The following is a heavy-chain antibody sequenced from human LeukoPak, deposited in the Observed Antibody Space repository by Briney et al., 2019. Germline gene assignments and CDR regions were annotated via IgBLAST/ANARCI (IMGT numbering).Heavy chain of an antibody. CDR1: GGTFSSYA. J-gene: IGHJ4*02. Sequence: ASVKVSCKASGGTFSSYAISWVRQAPGQGLEWMGGIIPIFGTANYAQKFQGRVTITADESTSTAYMELSRLRSEDTAVYYCARALGVVITSHFDYWGQGTLVTVSS. D-gene: IGHD3-3*01. V-gene: IGHV1-69*13. CDR2: IIPIFGTA. CDR3: ARALGVVITSHFDY.